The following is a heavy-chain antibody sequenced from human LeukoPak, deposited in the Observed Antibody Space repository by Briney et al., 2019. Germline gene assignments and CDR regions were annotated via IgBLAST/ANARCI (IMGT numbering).Heavy chain of an antibody. CDR2: INHSGST. V-gene: IGHV4-34*01. D-gene: IGHD3-10*01. CDR3: ARLRFFGSGSYSVGWFDP. CDR1: GGTFSGYY. Sequence: PSDTLSLTCAVYGGTFSGYYLSWIRQPPGKGLEWMGEINHSGSTTYNPSLKHRVTISVDTSKNQFSLKLSFVTAADTAVYYCARLRFFGSGSYSVGWFDPWGQGTLVTVSS. J-gene: IGHJ5*02.